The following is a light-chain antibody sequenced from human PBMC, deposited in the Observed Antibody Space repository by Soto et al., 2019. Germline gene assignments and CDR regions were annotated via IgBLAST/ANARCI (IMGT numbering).Light chain of an antibody. J-gene: IGLJ2*01. V-gene: IGLV3-21*02. CDR1: NIGSKS. Sequence: SYELTQPPSVSVAPGQTARITCGGNNIGSKSVHWYQQKPGQAPVLVVYDDSDRPSGIPDRFSGSNSGNTATLTISRVEAGDEADYYCQEWDTGGDHVLFGGGTQLTVL. CDR2: DDS. CDR3: QEWDTGGDHVL.